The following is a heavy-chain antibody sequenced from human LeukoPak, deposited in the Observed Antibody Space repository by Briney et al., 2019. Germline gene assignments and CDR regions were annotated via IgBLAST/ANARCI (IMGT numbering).Heavy chain of an antibody. CDR1: GYTFTSYN. J-gene: IGHJ4*02. Sequence: GASVKASCKASGYTFTSYNINWVRQATGQGLEWMGWMNPNSGNTGYAQKFQGRVTMTRNTSISTAYMELSSLRSEDTAVYYCARGTSRIAVGNDYWGQGTLVTVSS. V-gene: IGHV1-8*01. CDR3: ARGTSRIAVGNDY. CDR2: MNPNSGNT. D-gene: IGHD6-19*01.